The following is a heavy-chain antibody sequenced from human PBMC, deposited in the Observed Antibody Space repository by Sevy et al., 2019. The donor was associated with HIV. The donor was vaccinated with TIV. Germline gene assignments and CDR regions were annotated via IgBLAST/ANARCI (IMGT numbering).Heavy chain of an antibody. V-gene: IGHV1-69*05. D-gene: IGHD6-6*01. CDR2: IIPIFGTA. CDR1: GGTFSSYA. Sequence: ASVKVSCKASGGTFSSYAISWVRQAPGQGLEWMGGIIPIFGTANYAQKFQGRVTITTDESTSTAYMELRSLRSEDTAVYYCARDIAARVDPWGQGTLVTVSS. J-gene: IGHJ5*02. CDR3: ARDIAARVDP.